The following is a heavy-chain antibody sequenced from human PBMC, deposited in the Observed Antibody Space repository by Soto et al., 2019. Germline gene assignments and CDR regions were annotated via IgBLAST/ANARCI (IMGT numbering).Heavy chain of an antibody. V-gene: IGHV3-23*01. J-gene: IGHJ6*03. D-gene: IGHD2-8*01. CDR3: AGRYCTNGVCYTNYYYYIDV. CDR1: GFTFSTYA. Sequence: EVRLLESGGGLVQPGGSLRLSCAASGFTFSTYAMSWVRQAPGKGLEWVSTITTSGGNTYYADSVQGRFTISRDNSKNTLYLQMNSLRAEDTAVYYCAGRYCTNGVCYTNYYYYIDVWGKGTTVTVSS. CDR2: ITTSGGNT.